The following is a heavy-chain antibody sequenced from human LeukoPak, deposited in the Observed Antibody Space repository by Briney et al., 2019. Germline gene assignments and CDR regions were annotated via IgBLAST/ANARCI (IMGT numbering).Heavy chain of an antibody. CDR3: ARPPYNWNNYYYMDV. Sequence: SETLSLTCAVYGGSFSGYYWSWIRQPPGKGLEWIGEINHSGSTNYNPSLKSRVTISVDTSKNQFSLKLSSVTAADTAVYYCARPPYNWNNYYYMDVCGKGTTVTVSS. D-gene: IGHD1-1*01. V-gene: IGHV4-34*01. CDR1: GGSFSGYY. J-gene: IGHJ6*03. CDR2: INHSGST.